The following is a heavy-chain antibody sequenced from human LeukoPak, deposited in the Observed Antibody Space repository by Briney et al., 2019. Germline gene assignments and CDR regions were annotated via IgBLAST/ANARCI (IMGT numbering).Heavy chain of an antibody. V-gene: IGHV3-66*01. Sequence: GGSLRLSCADSRDTPSANYVSWGRQAPGKGLEWVSLIYGGAITYYADSVKGSFTISIDHSKNTLYLQMNCERGAHTSMYYCASRSHGSGWYYFDFWGHGTLVTVSS. CDR1: RDTPSANY. CDR3: ASRSHGSGWYYFDF. CDR2: IYGGAIT. D-gene: IGHD6-19*01. J-gene: IGHJ4*01.